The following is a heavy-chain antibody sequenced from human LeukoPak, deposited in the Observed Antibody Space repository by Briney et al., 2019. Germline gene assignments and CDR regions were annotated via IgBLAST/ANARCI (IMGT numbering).Heavy chain of an antibody. CDR2: ISGSGGST. CDR1: GFTFSSYA. V-gene: IGHV3-23*01. CDR3: AKEGGLTKYSSGWYVGPSLSDYYYGMDV. J-gene: IGHJ6*02. Sequence: GGSLRLSCAASGFTFSSYAMSWVRQAPGKGLEWVSAISGSGGSTYYADSVKGRFTISRDNSKNTLYLQMNSLRAEDTAVYYCAKEGGLTKYSSGWYVGPSLSDYYYGMDVWGQGTTVTVSS. D-gene: IGHD6-19*01.